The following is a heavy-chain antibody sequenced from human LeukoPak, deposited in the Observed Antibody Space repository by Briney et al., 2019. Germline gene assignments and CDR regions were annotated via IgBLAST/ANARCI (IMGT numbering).Heavy chain of an antibody. D-gene: IGHD3-3*01. CDR3: AREGRILEWLLNDY. Sequence: ASVKVSCKASGYTFTGYYMHWVRQAPGQGLEWMGWINPNSGGTNYAQKFQGRVTMTRDTSISTAYMELSRLRSADTAVYYCAREGRILEWLLNDYWGQGTLVTVSS. J-gene: IGHJ4*02. CDR2: INPNSGGT. V-gene: IGHV1-2*02. CDR1: GYTFTGYY.